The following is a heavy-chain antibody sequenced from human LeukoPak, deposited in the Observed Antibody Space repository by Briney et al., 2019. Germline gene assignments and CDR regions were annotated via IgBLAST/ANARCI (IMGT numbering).Heavy chain of an antibody. V-gene: IGHV4-34*01. J-gene: IGHJ5*02. D-gene: IGHD3-10*01. CDR2: INHSGST. CDR1: GGSVSGYY. Sequence: SETLSLTCAVYGGSVSGYYLSWIRQPPGKGLEWIGEINHSGSTNYNPSLKSRVTISVDTSKNQFSLKLSSVTAADTAVYYCARSYGSGSYYKGNWFDPWGQGTVVTVSS. CDR3: ARSYGSGSYYKGNWFDP.